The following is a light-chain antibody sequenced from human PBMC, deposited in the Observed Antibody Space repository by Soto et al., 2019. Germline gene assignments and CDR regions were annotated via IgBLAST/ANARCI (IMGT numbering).Light chain of an antibody. CDR2: GAS. CDR3: QQYNTWPPWT. Sequence: EIVMSQSPVALSVSPGERPTLSCSASQSGSSNLAWYQQKPGQAPRLLIYGASTRATGIPARFSGSGSGTEFTLTVSSLQSEDFAVYYCQQYNTWPPWTFGQGTKVDI. CDR1: QSGSSN. J-gene: IGKJ1*01. V-gene: IGKV3-15*01.